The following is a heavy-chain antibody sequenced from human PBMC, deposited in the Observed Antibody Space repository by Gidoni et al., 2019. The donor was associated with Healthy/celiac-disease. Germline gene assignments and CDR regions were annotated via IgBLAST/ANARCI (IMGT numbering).Heavy chain of an antibody. J-gene: IGHJ6*02. Sequence: QVQLVQSGAEVKKPGASVKVPCKASGYTFTGHYLHWVRQAPGQGLEWMGWSNPNSGGTNYAQKVQGRVTMTRDTSISTAYMELSRLRSDDTAVYYCARDCSSTSCYGSRLYYYYGMDVWGQGTTVTVSS. CDR1: GYTFTGHY. D-gene: IGHD2-2*01. CDR2: SNPNSGGT. CDR3: ARDCSSTSCYGSRLYYYYGMDV. V-gene: IGHV1-2*02.